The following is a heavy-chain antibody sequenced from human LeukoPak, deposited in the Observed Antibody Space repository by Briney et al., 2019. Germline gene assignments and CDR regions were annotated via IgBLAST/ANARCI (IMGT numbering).Heavy chain of an antibody. CDR2: ISWNSGSI. CDR3: AKDMDGTTGRLDDAFDI. V-gene: IGHV3-9*01. D-gene: IGHD1-1*01. Sequence: GGSLRLSCAASGFTFDDYAMHWVRQAPGKGLEWVSGISWNSGSIGHADSVKGRFTISRDNAKNSLYLQMNSLRAEDTALYYCAKDMDGTTGRLDDAFDIWGQGTMVTVSS. CDR1: GFTFDDYA. J-gene: IGHJ3*02.